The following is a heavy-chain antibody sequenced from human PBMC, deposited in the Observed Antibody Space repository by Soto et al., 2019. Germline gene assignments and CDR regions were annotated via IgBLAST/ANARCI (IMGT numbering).Heavy chain of an antibody. Sequence: EPQLLESGGGLGHPGGSLRLSCAASGFTFSSYAMSWVRQAPGKGLEWVAAISGSGVSTNYADSVRGRSTISRDNSKKTVDLQMNSLRAEDTAVYYCAKFYCISTMCQAPAAKSTGGFEIWGQGTLVTVSS. CDR1: GFTFSSYA. J-gene: IGHJ3*02. D-gene: IGHD2-2*01. V-gene: IGHV3-23*01. CDR3: AKFYCISTMCQAPAAKSTGGFEI. CDR2: ISGSGVST.